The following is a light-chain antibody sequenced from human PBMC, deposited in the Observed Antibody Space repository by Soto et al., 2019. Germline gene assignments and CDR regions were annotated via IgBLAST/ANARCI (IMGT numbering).Light chain of an antibody. J-gene: IGKJ1*01. V-gene: IGKV1-12*01. CDR2: ATS. CDR1: QRISSW. CDR3: QQANSVPWT. Sequence: IQMTQSPSSVSASAGDRVILTCRASQRISSWLAWYHQRPGKAPKLLIYATSTLETGVPSRFSGSGSGRDFTLTISSLQPEDLGTYFCQQANSVPWTFGQGTKVEVK.